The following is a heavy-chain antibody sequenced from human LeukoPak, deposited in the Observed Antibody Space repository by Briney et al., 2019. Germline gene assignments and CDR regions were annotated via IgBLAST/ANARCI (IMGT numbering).Heavy chain of an antibody. CDR2: ISPRGDIK. CDR3: AKGGLRGGTYNDDF. D-gene: IGHD3-16*01. CDR1: GFTFSRHG. J-gene: IGHJ4*02. Sequence: GGSLRRSCAASGFTFSRHGMNWVRQAPGKGLEWVSGISPRGDIKYYADSVKGRFSISRDNSRNTLYLEVSSLTAEDAAVYYCAKGGLRGGTYNDDFRGQGTLVTVSS. V-gene: IGHV3-23*01.